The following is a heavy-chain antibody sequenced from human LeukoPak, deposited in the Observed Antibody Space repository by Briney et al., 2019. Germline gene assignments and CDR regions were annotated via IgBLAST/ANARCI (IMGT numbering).Heavy chain of an antibody. D-gene: IGHD6-19*01. V-gene: IGHV3-9*01. CDR2: ISWNNSSI. J-gene: IGHJ6*01. CDR3: AKLMAGTRVGMDG. Sequence: PGRSLRLSCAASGFTFDAYAMHWVRQAPGKGLEWVSGISWNNSSIGYADSVKGRFTISRDNAKNSLYLQMNSLRAADTAFYYCAKLMAGTRVGMDGWGQGTTVTVSS. CDR1: GFTFDAYA.